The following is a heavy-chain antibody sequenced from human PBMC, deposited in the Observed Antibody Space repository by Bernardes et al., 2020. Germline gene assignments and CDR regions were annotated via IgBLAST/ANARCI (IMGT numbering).Heavy chain of an antibody. D-gene: IGHD3-22*01. CDR3: ARVLNYYDSSGLPRRFGY. CDR1: GYTFTSYG. V-gene: IGHV1-18*04. J-gene: IGHJ4*02. Sequence: ASVKVSCKASGYTFTSYGISWVRQAPGQGLEWMGWINAYNGNTNYAQKLQGRVTMTTDTSTSTAYMELRSLRSDDTAVYYCARVLNYYDSSGLPRRFGYWGQGTLVTVSS. CDR2: INAYNGNT.